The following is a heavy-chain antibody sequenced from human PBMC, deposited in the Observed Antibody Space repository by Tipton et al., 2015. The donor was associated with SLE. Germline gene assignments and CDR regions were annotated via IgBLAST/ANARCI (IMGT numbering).Heavy chain of an antibody. Sequence: QLVQSGPEVKKPGASVKVSCKASGYTFTSYYMHWVRQAPGQGLEWMGIINPSGGSTSYAQKFQGRVTMTRDTSTSTVYMELSSLRSEDTAVYYCARGPPGGDYDSSGSPHYYGMDVWGQGTTVTVSS. V-gene: IGHV1-46*01. CDR3: ARGPPGGDYDSSGSPHYYGMDV. J-gene: IGHJ6*02. CDR1: GYTFTSYY. D-gene: IGHD3-22*01. CDR2: INPSGGST.